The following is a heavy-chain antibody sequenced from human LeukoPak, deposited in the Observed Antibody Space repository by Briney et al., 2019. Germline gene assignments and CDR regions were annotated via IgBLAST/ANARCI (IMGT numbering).Heavy chain of an antibody. Sequence: SETLSLTCAVYTGSFSGYYWSWIRQPPGKGLEWIGEINHSGSTNYNPSLKSRITISVDKSKNQFSLMLKSVTAAHTAVYYCARADDHYDSGDPPGSDWYFDLWGRGTLVTVSS. J-gene: IGHJ2*01. CDR1: TGSFSGYY. D-gene: IGHD3-22*01. CDR3: ARADDHYDSGDPPGSDWYFDL. V-gene: IGHV4-34*01. CDR2: INHSGST.